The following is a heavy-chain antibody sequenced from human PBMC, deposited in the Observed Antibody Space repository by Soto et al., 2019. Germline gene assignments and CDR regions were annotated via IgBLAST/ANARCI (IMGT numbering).Heavy chain of an antibody. D-gene: IGHD5-18*01. J-gene: IGHJ4*02. CDR2: IYHSGST. CDR1: GGSISSSNW. CDR3: ARAAMVTWDFDY. Sequence: QVQLQESGPGLVKPSGTLSLTCAVSGGSISSSNWWSWVRQPPGKGLEWIGEIYHSGSTNYNPSLKSGVTISVDQTKNQFSLKLSSVTAADTAVYYCARAAMVTWDFDYWGQGTLVTVSS. V-gene: IGHV4-4*02.